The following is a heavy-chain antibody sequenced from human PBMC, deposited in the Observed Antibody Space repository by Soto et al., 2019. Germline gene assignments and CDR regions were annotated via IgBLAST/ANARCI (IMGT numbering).Heavy chain of an antibody. CDR1: GFTFSSYG. J-gene: IGHJ3*02. CDR2: ISYDGSNK. D-gene: IGHD1-1*01. V-gene: IGHV3-30*18. CDR3: AKAPTPTRSPLSAFDI. Sequence: GGSLRLSCAASGFTFSSYGMHWVRQAPGKGLEWVAVISYDGSNKYYADSVKGRFTISRDNSKNTLYLQMNSLRAGDTAVYYCAKAPTPTRSPLSAFDIWGQGTMVTVS.